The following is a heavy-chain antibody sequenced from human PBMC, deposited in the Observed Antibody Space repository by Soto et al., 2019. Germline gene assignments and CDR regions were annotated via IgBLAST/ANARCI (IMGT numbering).Heavy chain of an antibody. CDR1: GGSISSYY. J-gene: IGHJ6*02. Sequence: SETLSLTCTVTGGSISSYYWSWIRQPPGKGLEWIGYIYYSGSTNYNPSLKSRVTISVDTSKNQFSLKLSSVTAADTAVYYCARGHYGSGSYYMGYYYYGMDVWGQGTTVT. CDR2: IYYSGST. V-gene: IGHV4-59*01. D-gene: IGHD3-10*01. CDR3: ARGHYGSGSYYMGYYYYGMDV.